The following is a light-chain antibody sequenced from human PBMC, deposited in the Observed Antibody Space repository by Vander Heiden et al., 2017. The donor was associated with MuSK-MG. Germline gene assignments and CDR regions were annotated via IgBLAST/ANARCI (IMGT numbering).Light chain of an antibody. CDR3: QAWDTNIAV. Sequence: SYELTQPPSLAVSPGLSAIITCSGDRLENKYVSWYQQRPGQPLVMVMYQDYNRPSGIPERFSGSNSGNTATLTISGTQAMDEADYYCQAWDTNIAVFGGGTKLTVL. J-gene: IGLJ2*01. V-gene: IGLV3-1*01. CDR2: QDY. CDR1: RLENKY.